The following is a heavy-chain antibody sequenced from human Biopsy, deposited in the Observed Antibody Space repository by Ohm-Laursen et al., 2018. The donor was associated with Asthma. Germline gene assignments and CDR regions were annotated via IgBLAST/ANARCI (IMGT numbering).Heavy chain of an antibody. D-gene: IGHD3-3*01. CDR3: ASQSSGPDFWSGYYYLDY. CDR1: GFTFSSYS. J-gene: IGHJ4*02. CDR2: ISYDGSNK. Sequence: SLRLSCAASGFTFSSYSMNWVRQAPGKGLEWVAVISYDGSNKYYADSVKGRFTISRDNSKNTLYLQMNSLRAEDTAVYYCASQSSGPDFWSGYYYLDYWGQGTLVTVSS. V-gene: IGHV3-30*03.